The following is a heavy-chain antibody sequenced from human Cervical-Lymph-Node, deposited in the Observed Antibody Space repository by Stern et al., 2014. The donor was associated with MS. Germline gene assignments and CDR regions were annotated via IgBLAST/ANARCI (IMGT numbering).Heavy chain of an antibody. CDR3: ARASLGDYDWFDP. D-gene: IGHD4-17*01. CDR1: GDSITSDTW. V-gene: IGHV4-4*02. Sequence: QVQLQESGPGLVKASGTLSLTCAVSGDSITSDTWWSWVRQPPRKGLEWIGEIHHSGTTNYNPSLESRINISLDKSKHQFSLNLNSVTAADTAVYYCARASLGDYDWFDPWGQGTLVTVSS. J-gene: IGHJ5*02. CDR2: IHHSGTT.